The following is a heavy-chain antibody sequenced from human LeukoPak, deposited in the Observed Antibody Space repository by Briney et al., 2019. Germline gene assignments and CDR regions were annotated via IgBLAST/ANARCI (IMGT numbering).Heavy chain of an antibody. D-gene: IGHD6-13*01. J-gene: IGHJ3*02. Sequence: ASVKVSCKASGGTFSSYAISWVRQAPGQGLEWMGGIIPIFGIANYAQKFQGRVTITADKSTSTAYMELSSLRSEDTAVYYCARDYYSSSFWLGDAFDIWGQGTMVTVSS. V-gene: IGHV1-69*10. CDR1: GGTFSSYA. CDR2: IIPIFGIA. CDR3: ARDYYSSSFWLGDAFDI.